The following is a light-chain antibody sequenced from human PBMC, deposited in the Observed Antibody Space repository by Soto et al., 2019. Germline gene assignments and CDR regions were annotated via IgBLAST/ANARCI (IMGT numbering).Light chain of an antibody. Sequence: DIQLTQSPSFLSSSLGDRVTITCRASQGIGSYLAWYQQKPGKDPKLLIYAASTLHTGVPSRFSGSGSGTEFTLTISSLQPEDFATYYCQQLNSYPRTFGPGTKVDIK. J-gene: IGKJ1*01. CDR2: AAS. CDR1: QGIGSY. CDR3: QQLNSYPRT. V-gene: IGKV1-9*01.